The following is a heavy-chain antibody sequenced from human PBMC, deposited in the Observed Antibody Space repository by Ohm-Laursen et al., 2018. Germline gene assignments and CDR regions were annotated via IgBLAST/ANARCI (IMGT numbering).Heavy chain of an antibody. CDR3: EASGSYYYFDY. CDR2: IYYSGST. CDR1: GCSISSSSYY. V-gene: IGHV4-39*01. D-gene: IGHD3-10*01. Sequence: SDTLSLTCPVSGCSISSSSYYWGWIRQPPGKGLEWIGSIYYSGSTYFNPSLKSRVTISVDTSKNQFSLNLSSVTAADTAVYYCEASGSYYYFDYWGQGTLVTVSS. J-gene: IGHJ4*02.